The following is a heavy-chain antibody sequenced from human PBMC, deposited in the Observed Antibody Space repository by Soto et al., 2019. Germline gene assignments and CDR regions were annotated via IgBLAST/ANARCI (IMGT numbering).Heavy chain of an antibody. CDR3: AIEGGVVVAVDAFDV. Sequence: EVQLVESGGGVVRPGGSLRLSCAASGFTFDDHAMTWVRQAPGKGLEWVSGITWNGATTGYADSVKGRFAISRDNAKNSLQLHMNSRRVEDTALYYCAIEGGVVVAVDAFDVWGQGTMVTVSS. D-gene: IGHD6-19*01. J-gene: IGHJ3*01. CDR2: ITWNGATT. V-gene: IGHV3-20*04. CDR1: GFTFDDHA.